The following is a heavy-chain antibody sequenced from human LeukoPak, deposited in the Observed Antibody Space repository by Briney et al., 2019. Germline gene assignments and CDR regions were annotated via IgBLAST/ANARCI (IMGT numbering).Heavy chain of an antibody. CDR2: ISGSGGKS. CDR1: GFTFSSYA. D-gene: IGHD2-15*01. Sequence: GGSLRLSCAASGFTFSSYAMSWVRQAPGKGLEWVSTISGSGGKSFYADSVKGRFTISRDNSKNTLYLQMNSLRAEDTAIYFCAKELRRSPTYYFDYWGQRTLVTVSS. CDR3: AKELRRSPTYYFDY. J-gene: IGHJ4*02. V-gene: IGHV3-23*01.